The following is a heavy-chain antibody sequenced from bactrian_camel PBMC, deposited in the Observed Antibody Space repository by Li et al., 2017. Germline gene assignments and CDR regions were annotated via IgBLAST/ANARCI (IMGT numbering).Heavy chain of an antibody. CDR3: ATGPLPPLVTANEKRNYQFNR. CDR2: IREGDGRL. CDR1: GFALSEVK. Sequence: HVQLVESGGGAALAGGSLRLSCTASGFALSEVKMGWYRRSPGGNACELIVIREGDGRLSYKDSVKGRFTISQDEVKNTVYLQMNSLNPEDTAVYYCATGPLPPLVTANEKRNYQFNRWGQGTQVTVS. V-gene: IGHV3S63*01. J-gene: IGHJ4*01. D-gene: IGHD3*01.